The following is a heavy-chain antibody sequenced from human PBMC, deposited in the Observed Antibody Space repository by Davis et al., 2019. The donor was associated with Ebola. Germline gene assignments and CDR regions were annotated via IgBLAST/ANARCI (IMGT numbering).Heavy chain of an antibody. CDR2: IIPIFGTA. J-gene: IGHJ4*02. CDR3: ARDWGGTIAPYYFDY. CDR1: GGTFSSYA. D-gene: IGHD2-21*01. V-gene: IGHV1-69*06. Sequence: AASVKVSCKASGGTFSSYAISWVRQAPGQGLEWMGGIIPIFGTANYAQKFQGRVTITADKSTSTAYMELSSLRSEDTVVYYCARDWGGTIAPYYFDYWGQGTLVTVSS.